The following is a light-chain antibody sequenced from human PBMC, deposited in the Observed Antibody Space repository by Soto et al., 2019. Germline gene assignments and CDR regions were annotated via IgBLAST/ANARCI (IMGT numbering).Light chain of an antibody. CDR3: TSFSSSTSLYV. Sequence: QSALTQPRSVSGSPGQSVTISCTGTSSDVGGYNYVSWYQQHPGKAPKLMIYDVSKRPSGVPDRFSGSKSGNTASPTISGLQAEDEADYYCTSFSSSTSLYVFGTGTKVTVL. V-gene: IGLV2-11*01. CDR2: DVS. J-gene: IGLJ1*01. CDR1: SSDVGGYNY.